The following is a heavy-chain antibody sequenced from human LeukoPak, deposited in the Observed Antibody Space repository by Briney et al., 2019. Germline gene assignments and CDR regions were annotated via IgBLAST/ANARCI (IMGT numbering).Heavy chain of an antibody. Sequence: QPGGSLRLSCAASGFTFSSYEVNWVRQAPGKGLEWVSYISSSGSTIYYADSVEGRFTISRDNAKNSLYLQMNSLRAEDTAVYYCAREVVGFGELAYFDYWGQGTLVTVSS. D-gene: IGHD3-10*01. CDR2: ISSSGSTI. CDR1: GFTFSSYE. CDR3: AREVVGFGELAYFDY. J-gene: IGHJ4*02. V-gene: IGHV3-48*03.